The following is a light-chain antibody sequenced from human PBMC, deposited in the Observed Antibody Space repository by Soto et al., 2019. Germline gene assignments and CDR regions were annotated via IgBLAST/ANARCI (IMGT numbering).Light chain of an antibody. CDR1: QSVDSNY. J-gene: IGKJ3*01. V-gene: IGKV3-20*01. CDR2: GVS. Sequence: EIVLTQSPGTLSLSPGERATLSCRASQSVDSNYLAWYQQKPGQAPRLLIYGVSSRVTGIPDRFSGSGSGTDFALTISRLDPEDFAVYYCQHYGTSFPFGPGTKVDFK. CDR3: QHYGTSFP.